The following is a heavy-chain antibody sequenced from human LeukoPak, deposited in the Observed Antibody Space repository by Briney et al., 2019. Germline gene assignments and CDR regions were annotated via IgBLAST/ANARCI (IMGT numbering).Heavy chain of an antibody. CDR3: AKSNGARPGDDAFDI. V-gene: IGHV3-21*04. CDR2: ISTSSTYI. Sequence: GGSLRLSCAASGFTFSGYSMNWVRQAPGKGLEWVSSISTSSTYIYYANSVKGRFTISRDNSKNTLYLQMNSLRAEDTAVYYCAKSNGARPGDDAFDIWGQGTMVTVSS. CDR1: GFTFSGYS. D-gene: IGHD4-17*01. J-gene: IGHJ3*02.